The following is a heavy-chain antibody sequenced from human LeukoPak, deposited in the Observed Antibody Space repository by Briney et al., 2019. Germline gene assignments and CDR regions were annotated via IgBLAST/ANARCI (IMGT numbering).Heavy chain of an antibody. J-gene: IGHJ4*02. CDR3: ASSYYDYVWGSYRYSPLGY. Sequence: GGSLRLSCAASGFTFSSYSMNWVRQAPGKGLEWVSSISSSSSYIYYADSVKGRFTISRDNAKNSLYLQMNSLRAEDTAVYYCASSYYDYVWGSYRYSPLGYWGQGTLVTVSS. D-gene: IGHD3-16*02. V-gene: IGHV3-21*01. CDR2: ISSSSSYI. CDR1: GFTFSSYS.